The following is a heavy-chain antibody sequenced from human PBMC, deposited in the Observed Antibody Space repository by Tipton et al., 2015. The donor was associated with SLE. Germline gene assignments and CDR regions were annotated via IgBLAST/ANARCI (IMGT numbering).Heavy chain of an antibody. D-gene: IGHD3-22*01. CDR1: GGSISSHY. V-gene: IGHV4-59*11. CDR2: IYYSGST. J-gene: IGHJ5*02. Sequence: LRLSCTVSGGSISSHYWSWIRQPPGKGLEWIGYIYYSGSTNYNPSLKSRVTISVDTSKNQFSLKLSSVTAADTAVYYCARGGGTDSSGYYYSWFDPWGQATLLTVSA. CDR3: ARGGGTDSSGYYYSWFDP.